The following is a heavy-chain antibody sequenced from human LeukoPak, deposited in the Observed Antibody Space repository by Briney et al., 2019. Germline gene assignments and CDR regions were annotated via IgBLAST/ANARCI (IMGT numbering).Heavy chain of an antibody. Sequence: GGSLRLSCTASGFTFRHFAMHWVRQTPGKGLEWVAVISYDGSNKYYADSVKGRFTISRDNFKNTLYLQMNSLRAEDTAVYYCAKDRSGYNAENLFDYWGQGTLVTVSS. CDR2: ISYDGSNK. CDR1: GFTFRHFA. D-gene: IGHD5-12*01. CDR3: AKDRSGYNAENLFDY. V-gene: IGHV3-30*04. J-gene: IGHJ4*02.